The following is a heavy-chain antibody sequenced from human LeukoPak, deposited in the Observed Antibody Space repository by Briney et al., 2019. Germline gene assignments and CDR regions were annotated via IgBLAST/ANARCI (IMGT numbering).Heavy chain of an antibody. D-gene: IGHD2-8*01. V-gene: IGHV1-2*02. Sequence: GASVKVSCKASGYTFTGYHMHWVRQAPGQGLEWMGWINPNSGGTNYAQKFQGRVTMTRDTSISTAYMELSRLRSDDTAVYYCAREGRGRMVYAVTFYYYYMDVWGKGTTVTVSS. CDR1: GYTFTGYH. CDR2: INPNSGGT. J-gene: IGHJ6*03. CDR3: AREGRGRMVYAVTFYYYYMDV.